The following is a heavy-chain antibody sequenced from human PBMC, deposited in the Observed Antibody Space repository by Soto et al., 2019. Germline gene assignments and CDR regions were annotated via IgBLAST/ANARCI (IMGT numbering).Heavy chain of an antibody. CDR2: INSNGGST. CDR3: SVEMSTVLDF. J-gene: IGHJ4*02. V-gene: IGHV3-64D*06. D-gene: IGHD6-19*01. Sequence: GGSLRLSCSASGFTFSNYAMNWVRQAPGKGLEYVSAINSNGGSTYYTDSVKGRFTISRDNSRNTLYLQMSALRPEDTAVYFCSVEMSTVLDFWGQGTQVTVS. CDR1: GFTFSNYA.